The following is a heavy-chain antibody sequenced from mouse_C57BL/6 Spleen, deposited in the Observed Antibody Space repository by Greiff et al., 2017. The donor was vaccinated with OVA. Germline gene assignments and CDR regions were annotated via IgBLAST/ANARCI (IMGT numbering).Heavy chain of an antibody. J-gene: IGHJ2*01. CDR1: GYTFTSYW. CDR2: IHPNSGST. Sequence: QVQLKQPGAELVKPGASVKLSCKASGYTFTSYWMHWVKQRPGQGLEWIGMIHPNSGSTNYNEKFKSKATLTVDKSSSTAYMRRSSLTSEDSAVYYGARGYYGTEGYFDYWGQGTTLTVSS. V-gene: IGHV1-64*01. CDR3: ARGYYGTEGYFDY. D-gene: IGHD1-1*01.